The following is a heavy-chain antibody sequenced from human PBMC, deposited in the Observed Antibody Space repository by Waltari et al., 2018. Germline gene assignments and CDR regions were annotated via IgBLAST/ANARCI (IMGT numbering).Heavy chain of an antibody. CDR2: INTNTGNP. J-gene: IGHJ6*02. D-gene: IGHD6-13*01. Sequence: QVQLVQSGSELKKPGASVKVSCKASGYTFTSYAMNWVRKAPGQGLEWMGWINTNTGNPTYAQGFTGRFVFSLDTSVSTAYLQISSLKAEDTAVYYCARAVGSPSSSWVPYYYYYYGMDVWGQGTTVTVSS. V-gene: IGHV7-4-1*02. CDR3: ARAVGSPSSSWVPYYYYYYGMDV. CDR1: GYTFTSYA.